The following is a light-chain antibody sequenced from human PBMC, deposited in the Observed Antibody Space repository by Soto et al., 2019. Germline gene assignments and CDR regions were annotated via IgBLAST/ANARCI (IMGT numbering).Light chain of an antibody. V-gene: IGLV3-25*03. CDR3: QTADSRGTVV. Sequence: SYELTQPPSVSVSPGQTARITCSGDALAKQYAYWYQQRPGQAPAMVILKDSERPSGTPERFSGSTSGTIVTLSISGVQAEDEADYYCQTADSRGTVVFGGGTKVTVL. CDR2: KDS. CDR1: ALAKQY. J-gene: IGLJ2*01.